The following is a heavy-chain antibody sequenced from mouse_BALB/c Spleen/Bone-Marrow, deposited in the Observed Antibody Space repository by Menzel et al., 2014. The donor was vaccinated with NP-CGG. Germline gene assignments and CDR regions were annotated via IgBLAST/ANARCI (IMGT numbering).Heavy chain of an antibody. V-gene: IGHV5-9*02. CDR3: ARPLTGAYFDY. Sequence: EVQRVESGGGLVKPGGSLKLSCAASEFAFSSYDMSWVRQTPEKRLEWVATISSGGSYTYYPDSVKGRFTVSRDNARNTLYLQMSSLRSEDTALYYCARPLTGAYFDYWGQGTTLTVSS. CDR1: EFAFSSYD. CDR2: ISSGGSYT. J-gene: IGHJ2*01. D-gene: IGHD4-1*01.